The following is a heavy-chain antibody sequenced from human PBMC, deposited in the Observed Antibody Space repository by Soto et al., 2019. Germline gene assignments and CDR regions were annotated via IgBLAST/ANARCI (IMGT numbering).Heavy chain of an antibody. V-gene: IGHV4-59*01. CDR3: ARATSIAAAGTYYYYYGMDV. CDR1: GGSISSYY. Sequence: SETLSLTCTVSGGSISSYYWSWIRQPPGKGLEWIGYIYYSGSTNYNPSLKSRVTISVDTSKNQFSLKLSSVTAADTAVYYCARATSIAAAGTYYYYYGMDVWGQGTTVTAP. D-gene: IGHD6-13*01. J-gene: IGHJ6*02. CDR2: IYYSGST.